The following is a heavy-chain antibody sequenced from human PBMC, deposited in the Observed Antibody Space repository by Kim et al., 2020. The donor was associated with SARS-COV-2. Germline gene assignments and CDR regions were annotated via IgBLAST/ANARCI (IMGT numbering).Heavy chain of an antibody. J-gene: IGHJ4*02. CDR3: ARGTIFGVVHFDY. CDR2: IWYDGSNK. CDR1: GFTFSSYD. D-gene: IGHD3-3*01. V-gene: IGHV3-33*01. Sequence: GGSLRLSCAASGFTFSSYDMHWVRQAPGKGLEWVAVIWYDGSNKYYADSVKGRFTISRDNSKNTLYLQMNSLRAEDTAVYYCARGTIFGVVHFDYWGQGTLVTVSS.